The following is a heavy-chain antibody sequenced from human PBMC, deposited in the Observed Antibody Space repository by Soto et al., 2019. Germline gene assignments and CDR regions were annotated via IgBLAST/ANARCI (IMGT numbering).Heavy chain of an antibody. J-gene: IGHJ3*02. CDR3: AHRPDLGIAVAGIGLDAFDI. D-gene: IGHD6-19*01. V-gene: IGHV2-5*02. CDR1: GFSLSTSGVG. Sequence: QITLKESGPTLVKPTQTLTLTCTFSGFSLSTSGVGVGWIRQPPGKALEWLALIYWDDDKRYSPSLKSRLTITKDTTKNQVVLTMTNMDPVDTATYYCAHRPDLGIAVAGIGLDAFDIWGQGTMVTVSS. CDR2: IYWDDDK.